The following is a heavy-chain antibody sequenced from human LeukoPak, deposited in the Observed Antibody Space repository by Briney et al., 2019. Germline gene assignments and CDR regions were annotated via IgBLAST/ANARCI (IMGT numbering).Heavy chain of an antibody. V-gene: IGHV4-59*08. J-gene: IGHJ5*02. CDR3: ARHSTDSVGGGWLDP. Sequence: PSETLSLTCTVSGGSINGYWSWIRQPPGKGLEWIAYIHYTGTTNLNPSFKSRVTMSVDTSNNRVSLTLNSVTAADTAVYYCARHSTDSVGGGWLDPWGQGTLVTVSS. CDR2: IHYTGTT. CDR1: GGSINGY. D-gene: IGHD2-15*01.